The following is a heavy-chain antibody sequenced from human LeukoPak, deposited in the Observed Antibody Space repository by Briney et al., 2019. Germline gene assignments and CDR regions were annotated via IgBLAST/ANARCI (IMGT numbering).Heavy chain of an antibody. V-gene: IGHV3-7*01. CDR3: ARGDI. CDR1: GFTFSSHD. Sequence: GGSLRLSCAASGFTFSSHDMNWVRQAPGKGLEWVANIKQDGSETYYVDSVKGRFTISRDNAKNSLYLQMNSLRVEDTAVYFCARGDIWGQGTMVTVSS. CDR2: IKQDGSET. J-gene: IGHJ3*02.